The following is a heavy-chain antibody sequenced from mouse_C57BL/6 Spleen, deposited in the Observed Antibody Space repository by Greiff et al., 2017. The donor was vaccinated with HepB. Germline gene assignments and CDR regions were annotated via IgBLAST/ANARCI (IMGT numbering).Heavy chain of an antibody. CDR2: IRLKSDNYAT. V-gene: IGHV6-3*01. CDR1: GFTFSNYW. J-gene: IGHJ1*03. D-gene: IGHD1-1*01. CDR3: TDYYGSSYGYFDV. Sequence: EVQVVESGGGLVQPGGSMKLSCVASGFTFSNYWMNWVRQSPEKGLEWVAQIRLKSDNYATHYAESVKGMFTISRDDSKSSVYLQMNNLRAEDTGIYYCTDYYGSSYGYFDVWGTGTTVTVSS.